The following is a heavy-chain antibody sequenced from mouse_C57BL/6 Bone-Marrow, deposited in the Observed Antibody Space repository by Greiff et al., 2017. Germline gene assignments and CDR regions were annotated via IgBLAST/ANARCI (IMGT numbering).Heavy chain of an antibody. CDR2: ISSGSSTI. CDR1: GFTFRDYG. Sequence: EVQVVESGGGLVKPGGSLKPSCAASGFTFRDYGMHWVRQAPEKGLGWVAYISSGSSTIYYADTVTGRFTISRDNAKNTLFLQMTSLRSDDTAMYYCARNYGFAYWGQGTLVTVSA. V-gene: IGHV5-17*01. D-gene: IGHD1-1*01. J-gene: IGHJ3*01. CDR3: ARNYGFAY.